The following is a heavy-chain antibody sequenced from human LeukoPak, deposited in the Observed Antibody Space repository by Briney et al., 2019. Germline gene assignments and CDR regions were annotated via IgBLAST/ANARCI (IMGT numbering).Heavy chain of an antibody. CDR1: GYTFTSYG. V-gene: IGHV1-18*01. CDR2: ISAYNGNT. J-gene: IGHJ4*02. D-gene: IGHD2-2*03. CDR3: ARHPVGHWRSTSGQHFDY. Sequence: GASVKVSCKASGYTFTSYGISWVRQAPGQGLEWMGWISAYNGNTNYAQKLQGRVTMTTDTSTSTAYMELRSLRSDDTAVYYCARHPVGHWRSTSGQHFDYGGQGTLVTVSS.